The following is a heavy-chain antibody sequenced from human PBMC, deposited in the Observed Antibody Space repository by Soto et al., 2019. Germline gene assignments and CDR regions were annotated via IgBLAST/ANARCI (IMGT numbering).Heavy chain of an antibody. V-gene: IGHV3-15*01. CDR3: TTEEDGVPLDY. CDR1: GFTFSNAW. Sequence: EVQLVESGGGLVKPGGSLRLSCAASGFTFSNAWMSWFRQAPGKGLEWVGRIKSKTDGGTTDYAAPVKGRFTISRDDSKNTLYLQMNSLKTEDTAVYYCTTEEDGVPLDYWGQGTLVTVSS. D-gene: IGHD2-8*01. CDR2: IKSKTDGGTT. J-gene: IGHJ4*02.